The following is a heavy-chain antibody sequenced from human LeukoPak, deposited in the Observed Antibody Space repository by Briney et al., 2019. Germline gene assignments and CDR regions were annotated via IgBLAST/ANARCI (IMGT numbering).Heavy chain of an antibody. D-gene: IGHD6-13*01. J-gene: IGHJ5*02. V-gene: IGHV3-11*04. Sequence: GGSLRLSCAASGFTFSDYYMSWIRQAPGKGLEWVSYISSSGSTIYYADSVKGRFTISRDNAKNSLYLQMNSLRAEDTAVYYCARKTYSSSWYRDPFDPWGQGTLVTVSS. CDR1: GFTFSDYY. CDR3: ARKTYSSSWYRDPFDP. CDR2: ISSSGSTI.